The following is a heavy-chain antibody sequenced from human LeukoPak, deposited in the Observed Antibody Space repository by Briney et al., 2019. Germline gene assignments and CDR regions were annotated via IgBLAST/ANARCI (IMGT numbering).Heavy chain of an antibody. CDR2: IYSGGST. D-gene: IGHD4-11*01. CDR3: ATDLLLAVPTTDYYYYYGMDV. V-gene: IGHV3-53*01. Sequence: RGSLRLSCAASGFTVSSNYMSWVRQAPGKGLEWVSVIYSGGSTYYADSVKGRFTISRDNSKNTLYLQMNSLRAEDTAVYYCATDLLLAVPTTDYYYYYGMDVWGKGTTVTVSS. CDR1: GFTVSSNY. J-gene: IGHJ6*04.